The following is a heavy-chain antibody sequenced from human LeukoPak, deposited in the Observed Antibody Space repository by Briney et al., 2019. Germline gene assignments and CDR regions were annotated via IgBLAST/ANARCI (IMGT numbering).Heavy chain of an antibody. J-gene: IGHJ6*02. CDR2: IYTSGST. Sequence: SETLSLTCTVSGGSISSYYWSWIRQPAGKGLEWLGRIYTSGSTNYNPSLKSRVTMSVDTSKNQFSLKLSSVTAADTAVYYCARAPPSLWFGEFYYYYGMDVWGQGTTVTVSS. D-gene: IGHD3-10*01. V-gene: IGHV4-4*07. CDR1: GGSISSYY. CDR3: ARAPPSLWFGEFYYYYGMDV.